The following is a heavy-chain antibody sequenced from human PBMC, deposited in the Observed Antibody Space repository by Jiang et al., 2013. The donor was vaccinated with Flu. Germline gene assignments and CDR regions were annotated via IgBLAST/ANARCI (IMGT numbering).Heavy chain of an antibody. J-gene: IGHJ6*02. CDR2: MNPNSGNT. D-gene: IGHD6-13*01. Sequence: SGAEVKKPGASVKVSCKASGYTFTSYDINWVRQATGQGLEWMGWMNPNSGNTGYAQKFQGRVTMTRNTSISTAYMELSSLRSEDTAVYYCARGPYSSRGYYYYGMDVWGQGTTVTVSS. V-gene: IGHV1-8*01. CDR1: GYTFTSYD. CDR3: ARGPYSSRGYYYYGMDV.